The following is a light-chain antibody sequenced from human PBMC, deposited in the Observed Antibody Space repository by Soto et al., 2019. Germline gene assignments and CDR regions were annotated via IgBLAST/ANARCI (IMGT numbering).Light chain of an antibody. V-gene: IGKV4-1*01. Sequence: DIVMTQSPDSLAVSLGERATINCKSSQSVLYSSYNKNYLAWYQQKPGQPLKLLISWASARESGVPDRFTGSGSGTDFTLTISSLQAEDVAVYYCQQYYTTPVGFGQGTKVDNK. CDR2: WAS. J-gene: IGKJ1*01. CDR1: QSVLYSSYNKNY. CDR3: QQYYTTPVG.